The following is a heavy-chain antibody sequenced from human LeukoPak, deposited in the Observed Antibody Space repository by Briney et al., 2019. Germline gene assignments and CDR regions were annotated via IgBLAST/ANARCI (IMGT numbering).Heavy chain of an antibody. CDR1: GFHFCDYA. Sequence: GGSLTLSCTASGFHFCDYAMSWVGQAPGKGLVGLGFIRSKAYGGTAEYAASVKGRFTISRDDSKSIAYVQMNSLKTEDTAVYYCTREAIPALRPFDSWGQGTLVTVSP. J-gene: IGHJ5*01. V-gene: IGHV3-49*04. D-gene: IGHD2-2*01. CDR2: IRSKAYGGTA. CDR3: TREAIPALRPFDS.